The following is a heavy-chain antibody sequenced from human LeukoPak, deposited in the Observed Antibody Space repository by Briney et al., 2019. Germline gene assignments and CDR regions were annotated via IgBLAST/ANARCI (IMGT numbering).Heavy chain of an antibody. CDR3: AKDIRYFDWLPYYFDY. CDR1: GFTFSSYG. CDR2: IRYDGSNK. V-gene: IGHV3-30*02. J-gene: IGHJ4*02. D-gene: IGHD3-9*01. Sequence: GGSLRLSCAASGFTFSSYGMHWVRQALGKGLEWVAFIRYDGSNKYYADSVKGRFTTSRDNSKNTLYLQMNSLRAEDTAVYYCAKDIRYFDWLPYYFDYWGQGTLVTVSS.